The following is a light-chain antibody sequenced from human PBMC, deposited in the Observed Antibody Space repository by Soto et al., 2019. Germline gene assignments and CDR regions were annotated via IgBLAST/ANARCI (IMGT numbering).Light chain of an antibody. Sequence: DIQMTQSPSTLSASIGDIVTINFRASQSITTFLAWYQQKPGKAPQILIYAASSLQSGVPSRFSGSGSGTDFTLTISSLQPDDFATYYCQQYNSYSPLTFGGGTKVDIK. J-gene: IGKJ4*01. V-gene: IGKV1-5*01. CDR3: QQYNSYSPLT. CDR1: QSITTF. CDR2: AAS.